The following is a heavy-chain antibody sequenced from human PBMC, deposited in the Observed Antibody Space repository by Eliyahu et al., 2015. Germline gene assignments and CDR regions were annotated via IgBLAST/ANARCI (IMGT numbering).Heavy chain of an antibody. CDR3: ARHVVTSIPGWFDP. CDR2: IFHDGST. J-gene: IGHJ5*02. V-gene: IGHV4-38-2*01. D-gene: IGHD2-21*02. Sequence: QVQLQESGPGLVKPSETLXLTXDVXGYSISNGYYWGWIRQPPGKGLEWIGSIFHDGSTYYNPPLLSRVTLSMDTSKNQFFLKLTSLTAADTAVYYCARHVVTSIPGWFDPWGQGTRVTVSS. CDR1: GYSISNGYY.